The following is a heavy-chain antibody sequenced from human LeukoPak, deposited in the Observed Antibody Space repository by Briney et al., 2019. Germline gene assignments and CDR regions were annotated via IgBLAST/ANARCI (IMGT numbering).Heavy chain of an antibody. CDR3: ARGSGDSTSSNPFYYYYMDV. J-gene: IGHJ6*03. V-gene: IGHV4-38-2*01. D-gene: IGHD6-6*01. Sequence: PSETLSLTCAVSGYSINSDYYWGWIRQPPGKGLELIGSIYQSWSTYYNPSLKSRVTISVDTSKNQSSLKLSSVTAADTAVYYCARGSGDSTSSNPFYYYYMDVWGKGTTVTVSS. CDR1: GYSINSDYY. CDR2: IYQSWST.